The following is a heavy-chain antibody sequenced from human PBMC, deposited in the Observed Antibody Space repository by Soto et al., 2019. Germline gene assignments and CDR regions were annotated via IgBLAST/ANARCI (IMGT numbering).Heavy chain of an antibody. V-gene: IGHV3-15*07. J-gene: IGHJ4*02. CDR1: GFSFSSTF. CDR2: INGKSDGETT. D-gene: IGHD3-16*02. CDR3: ATEYFYRLNY. Sequence: EVQLVESGGALIKPGGSLRLSCAVSGFSFSSTFMNWVRQAPGKGLEWVGRINGKSDGETTDFAAPVKGRFTISRDYSKNTLYLEMNSLKTEDTAVYYCATEYFYRLNYWGQGTLVTV.